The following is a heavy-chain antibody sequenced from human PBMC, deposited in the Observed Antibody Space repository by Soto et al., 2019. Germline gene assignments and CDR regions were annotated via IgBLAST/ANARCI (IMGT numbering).Heavy chain of an antibody. Sequence: QVQLVQSGAEVKKPGASVRVSCKASGYTFTSSDVYWVRQATGQGLELMGWMNPNTGNTGYAQKFQGRVTMTRNTSRSTSYMELSSLGSEDSALYYCARVSMHWSGSVCCSVWFHPWGQGSPVT. J-gene: IGHJ5*02. V-gene: IGHV1-8*01. D-gene: IGHD2-15*01. CDR1: GYTFTSSD. CDR3: ARVSMHWSGSVCCSVWFHP. CDR2: MNPNTGNT.